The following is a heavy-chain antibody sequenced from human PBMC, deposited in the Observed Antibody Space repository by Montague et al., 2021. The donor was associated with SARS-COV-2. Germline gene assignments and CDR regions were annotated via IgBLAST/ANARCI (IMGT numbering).Heavy chain of an antibody. CDR3: ARHPYRTVIGLGTYSHWFAP. Sequence: SETLSLTCTVSGDSMTSSGYQWGWIRQPPGKGLEWIGSIHHSGSTYYNPSLKGRVTISVETSKNHFSLRLSSVTAADAAVYYCARHPYRTVIGLGTYSHWFAPWGQGTLVAVSS. V-gene: IGHV4-39*01. J-gene: IGHJ5*02. CDR2: IHHSGST. CDR1: GDSMTSSGYQ. D-gene: IGHD1-26*01.